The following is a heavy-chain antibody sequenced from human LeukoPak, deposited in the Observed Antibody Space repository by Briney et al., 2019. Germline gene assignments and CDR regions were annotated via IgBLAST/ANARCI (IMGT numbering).Heavy chain of an antibody. CDR2: IKQDGSKK. J-gene: IGHJ4*02. CDR1: GFTFSSYG. V-gene: IGHV3-7*01. CDR3: ARDLTHYFDY. Sequence: GGSLRLSCAASGFTFSSYGMHWVRQAPGKGLEWVANIKQDGSKKSYVDSVKGRFTISRDNAKNSLYLQMNSLRVEDTAVYYCARDLTHYFDYWGQGTLVTVSS.